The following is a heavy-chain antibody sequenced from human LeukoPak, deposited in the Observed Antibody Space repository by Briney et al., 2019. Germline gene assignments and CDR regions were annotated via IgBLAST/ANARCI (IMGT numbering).Heavy chain of an antibody. CDR3: AMYRRGAFDI. D-gene: IGHD2-2*01. CDR1: GDSVSSNSAA. Sequence: SQTLSLTCAISGDSVSSNSAAWNWIRHSPSRGREWLGRTYYRSKWCNDYAVSVKSRITVNPDTSKNQFSLQLNSVTPEDTAVYYCAMYRRGAFDIWGQGTVVTVSS. J-gene: IGHJ3*02. V-gene: IGHV6-1*01. CDR2: TYYRSKWCN.